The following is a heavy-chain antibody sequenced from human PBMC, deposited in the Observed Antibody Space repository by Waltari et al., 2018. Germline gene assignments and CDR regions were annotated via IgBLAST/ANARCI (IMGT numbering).Heavy chain of an antibody. V-gene: IGHV4-59*01. D-gene: IGHD6-19*01. CDR3: ARATSGWYFLDY. CDR2: IHYSGST. J-gene: IGHJ4*02. Sequence: QVQLQESGPGLVKPSETLSLTFTVPGDSISSFYWSCIRQPPGKGLEWVGYIHYSGSTNYNPSLKSRVTISVDTSNNQFSLKLTSVTAADTAVYYCARATSGWYFLDYWGQGTRVTVSP. CDR1: GDSISSFY.